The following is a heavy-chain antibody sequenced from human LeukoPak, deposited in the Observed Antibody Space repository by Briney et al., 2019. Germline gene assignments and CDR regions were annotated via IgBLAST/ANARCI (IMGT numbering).Heavy chain of an antibody. CDR2: INPNSGGT. CDR3: AWDQRRSYYDSSGYLPDY. Sequence: ASVKVSCKASGYTFTGYYMHWVRQAPGQGLEWMGWINPNSGGTNYAQKFQGRVTMTRDTSISTAYMELSRLRSDDTAVYYCAWDQRRSYYDSSGYLPDYWGQGTLVTVSS. J-gene: IGHJ4*02. V-gene: IGHV1-2*02. D-gene: IGHD3-22*01. CDR1: GYTFTGYY.